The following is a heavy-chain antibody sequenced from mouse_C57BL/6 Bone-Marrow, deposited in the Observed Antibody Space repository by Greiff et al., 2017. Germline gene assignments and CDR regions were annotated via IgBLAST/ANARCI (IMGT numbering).Heavy chain of an antibody. D-gene: IGHD2-1*01. Sequence: EVQLQQSGAELVRPGASVKLSCTASGFNIKDYYMHWVKQRPEQGLEWIGRIDTEDGDNEYAPKFQGKATMTADTSSNTAYQQLSSLTSEDTAVYYCTTCYGNYGAMDYWGQGTSVTVSS. J-gene: IGHJ4*01. CDR3: TTCYGNYGAMDY. V-gene: IGHV14-1*01. CDR1: GFNIKDYY. CDR2: IDTEDGDN.